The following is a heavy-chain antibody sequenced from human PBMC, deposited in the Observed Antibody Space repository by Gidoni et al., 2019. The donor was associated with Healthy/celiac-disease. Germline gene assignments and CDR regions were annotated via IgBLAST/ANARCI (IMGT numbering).Heavy chain of an antibody. V-gene: IGHV4-31*03. J-gene: IGHJ6*03. CDR3: ARGAAAGPTTYYYYYYMDV. Sequence: QVQLQESGPGLVKPSQTLSLTCTVSGGSISSGGYYWSWIRQHPGKGLEWIGYIYYSGSTYYNPSLKSRVTISVDTSKNQFSLKLSSVTAADTAVYYCARGAAAGPTTYYYYYYMDVWGKGTTVTVSS. D-gene: IGHD6-13*01. CDR1: GGSISSGGYY. CDR2: IYYSGST.